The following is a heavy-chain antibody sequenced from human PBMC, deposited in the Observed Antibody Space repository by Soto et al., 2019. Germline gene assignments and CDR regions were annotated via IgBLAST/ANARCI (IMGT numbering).Heavy chain of an antibody. CDR3: ARDTYYYDSSGYPFDY. CDR1: GFTFSSYS. J-gene: IGHJ4*01. Sequence: EVQLVESGGGLVQPGGSLRLSCAASGFTFSSYSMNWVRQAPGKGLEWVSYISSSSSTIYYADSVKGRFTISRDNAKNSLYLQMNSLRDEDTAVYYCARDTYYYDSSGYPFDYWGHGTLVTVSS. V-gene: IGHV3-48*02. D-gene: IGHD3-22*01. CDR2: ISSSSSTI.